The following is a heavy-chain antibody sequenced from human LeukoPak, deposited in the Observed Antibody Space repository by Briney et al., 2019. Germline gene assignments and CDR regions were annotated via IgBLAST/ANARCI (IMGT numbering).Heavy chain of an antibody. V-gene: IGHV4-34*01. CDR3: ARGATYCGGDCYYYSYGMDV. J-gene: IGHJ6*02. D-gene: IGHD2-21*02. Sequence: KAWETLSLTCAVYGGSFSGSYWSWVRQPPGKGLEWIGEINHSGSTNNNPSLKSRVSLSVDSSNNQFSLKLSSVPAADTAVYYCARGATYCGGDCYYYSYGMDVWGQGTTVTVSS. CDR2: INHSGST. CDR1: GGSFSGSY.